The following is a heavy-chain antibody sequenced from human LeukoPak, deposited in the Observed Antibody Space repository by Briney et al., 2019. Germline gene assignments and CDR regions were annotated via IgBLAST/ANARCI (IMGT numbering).Heavy chain of an antibody. CDR1: GLTVSGTY. Sequence: GGSLRLSCAASGLTVSGTYMSWVRQAPGKGLEWVSTVQSGGSTYYADSVKGRFTISRDNSKNTLFLQMNSLRAEDTAVYYCARVGTYDFWSGYLYYYYYYMDVWGKGTTVTVSS. CDR2: VQSGGST. V-gene: IGHV3-53*01. CDR3: ARVGTYDFWSGYLYYYYYYMDV. J-gene: IGHJ6*03. D-gene: IGHD3-3*01.